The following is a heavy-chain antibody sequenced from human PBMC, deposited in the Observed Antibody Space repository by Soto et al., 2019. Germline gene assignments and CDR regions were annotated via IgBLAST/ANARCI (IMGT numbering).Heavy chain of an antibody. CDR3: ATDPLEGKRFDP. J-gene: IGHJ5*02. CDR1: GFTFSDYY. V-gene: IGHV3-11*01. Sequence: GGSLRLSCAASGFTFSDYYMSWIRQAPGKGLEWVSYISSSGSTIYYADSVKGRFTISRDNAKNSLYLQMNSLRAEDTAVYYCATDPLEGKRFDPWGQGTLVTVSS. CDR2: ISSSGSTI. D-gene: IGHD6-13*01.